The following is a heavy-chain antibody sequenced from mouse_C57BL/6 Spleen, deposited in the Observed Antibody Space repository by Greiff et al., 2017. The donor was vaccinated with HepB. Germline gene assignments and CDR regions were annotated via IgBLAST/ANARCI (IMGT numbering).Heavy chain of an antibody. V-gene: IGHV1-26*01. CDR2: INPNNGGT. D-gene: IGHD2-10*02. J-gene: IGHJ1*03. Sequence: EVQLQQSGPELVKPGASVKISCKASGYTFTDYYMNWVKQSHGKSLEWIGDINPNNGGTSYNQKFKGKATLTVDKSSSTAYMELRSLTSEDSAVYYCAPSKGWYFDVWGTGTTVTVSS. CDR3: APSKGWYFDV. CDR1: GYTFTDYY.